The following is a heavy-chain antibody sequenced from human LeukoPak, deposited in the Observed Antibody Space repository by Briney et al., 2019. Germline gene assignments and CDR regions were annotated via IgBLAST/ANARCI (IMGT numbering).Heavy chain of an antibody. V-gene: IGHV3-7*03. CDR1: GFSFSNYW. Sequence: GGSLRLSCAASGFSFSNYWMSWVRQAPGKGLEWVANIKRDESEKSYVDSVKGRFTISRDNGKNSLYLQMNSLRGEDTAVYYCARERRIVEKSFDYWGQGTLVTVSS. J-gene: IGHJ4*02. D-gene: IGHD1-26*01. CDR3: ARERRIVEKSFDY. CDR2: IKRDESEK.